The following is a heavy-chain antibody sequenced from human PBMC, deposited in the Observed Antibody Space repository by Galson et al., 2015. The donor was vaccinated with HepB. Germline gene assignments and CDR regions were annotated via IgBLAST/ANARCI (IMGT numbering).Heavy chain of an antibody. J-gene: IGHJ4*01. CDR3: AKDGIMVANNPYHFHY. Sequence: SLRLSCAASGFSFTRYAMTWVRQAPGKGLEWVSSITSSGGNSYYTDSVKGRFTVSRDNSKNTPLLQLNSLRAEDTSMYFCAKDGIMVANNPYHFHYWGHGTLVTVSS. CDR1: GFSFTRYA. CDR2: ITSSGGNS. V-gene: IGHV3-23*01. D-gene: IGHD2-15*01.